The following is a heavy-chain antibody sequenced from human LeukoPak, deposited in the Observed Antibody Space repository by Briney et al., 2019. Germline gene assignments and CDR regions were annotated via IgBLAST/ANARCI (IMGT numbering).Heavy chain of an antibody. D-gene: IGHD3-10*01. CDR3: VRERYHGSGAPKFNY. CDR1: GFIYSSYS. Sequence: GGSLRLSCAASGFIYSSYSMIWVRQAPGKGLEWVASISISTSYIYYADSVRGRFTISRDNAKNSLYLQMNSLRVDDTAVYYCVRERYHGSGAPKFNYWGQGTLVTVSS. J-gene: IGHJ4*02. CDR2: ISISTSYI. V-gene: IGHV3-21*01.